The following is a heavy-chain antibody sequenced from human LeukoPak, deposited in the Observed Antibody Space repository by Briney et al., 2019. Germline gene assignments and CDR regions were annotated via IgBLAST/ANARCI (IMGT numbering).Heavy chain of an antibody. J-gene: IGHJ4*02. D-gene: IGHD3-9*01. CDR1: GFTFSSYA. V-gene: IGHV3-30*04. CDR2: ISYDGSNK. CDR3: ARVLMPYDILTGSFDY. Sequence: GRSLRLSCAASGFTFSSYAMHWVRQAPGKGLEWVAVISYDGSNKYYADSVKGRFTISRDNSKNTLYLQMNGLRAEDTAVYYCARVLMPYDILTGSFDYWGQGTLVTVSS.